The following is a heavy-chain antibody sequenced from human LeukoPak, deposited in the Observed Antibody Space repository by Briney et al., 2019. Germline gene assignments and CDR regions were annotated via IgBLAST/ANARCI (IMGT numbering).Heavy chain of an antibody. J-gene: IGHJ4*02. CDR3: ARWGDDFWSGYRNGGYYFDY. CDR1: GGSISSGSYY. V-gene: IGHV4-61*02. CDR2: IYTSGST. D-gene: IGHD3-3*01. Sequence: SQTLSLTCTVSGGSISSGSYYWSWIRQPAGKGLEWIGRIYTSGSTNYNPSLKSRVTISVDTSKNQFSLKLSSVTAADTAVYYCARWGDDFWSGYRNGGYYFDYWGQGTLVTVSS.